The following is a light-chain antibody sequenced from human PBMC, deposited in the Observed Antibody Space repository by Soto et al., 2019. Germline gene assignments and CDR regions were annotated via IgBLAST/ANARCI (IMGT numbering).Light chain of an antibody. V-gene: IGLV1-40*01. J-gene: IGLJ2*01. Sequence: QAVVTQPPSVSGAPGQRVTISCTGSSSNIGAGYDVHWYQQLPGTAPKLLIYGNSNRPSGVPDRVSGSKSGTSASLAITGLQAEDEADYYCQSYDSSLSVSVVFGGGTKVTVL. CDR3: QSYDSSLSVSVV. CDR2: GNS. CDR1: SSNIGAGYD.